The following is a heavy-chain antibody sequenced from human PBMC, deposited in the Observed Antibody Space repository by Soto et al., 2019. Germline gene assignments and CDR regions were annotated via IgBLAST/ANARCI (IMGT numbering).Heavy chain of an antibody. D-gene: IGHD3-22*01. CDR3: AREGKNYYDSSGPDAFDI. CDR1: EFTFGSYG. J-gene: IGHJ3*02. V-gene: IGHV3-30*03. CDR2: ISYDGSNK. Sequence: GGSLRLSCAAAEFTFGSYGMHWVRQAPGKGLEWAAVISYDGSNKYYADSVKGRFTISRDNSKNTVYLQINALRAEDTALYYCAREGKNYYDSSGPDAFDIWGQGTMVTVSS.